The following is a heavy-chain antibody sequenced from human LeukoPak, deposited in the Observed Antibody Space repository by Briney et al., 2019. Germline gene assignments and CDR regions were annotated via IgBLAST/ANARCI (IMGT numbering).Heavy chain of an antibody. Sequence: GGSLRLSCAASGFTFSSYAMSWVRQAPGKGLEWVSAISGSGGSTYYADSVKGRFTISRDNSKHTLYLQMNSLRAEDTAVYYCAKERVTIAYCGGDCYFPLNWFDPWGQGTLVTVSS. CDR3: AKERVTIAYCGGDCYFPLNWFDP. V-gene: IGHV3-23*01. J-gene: IGHJ5*02. CDR2: ISGSGGST. D-gene: IGHD2-21*02. CDR1: GFTFSSYA.